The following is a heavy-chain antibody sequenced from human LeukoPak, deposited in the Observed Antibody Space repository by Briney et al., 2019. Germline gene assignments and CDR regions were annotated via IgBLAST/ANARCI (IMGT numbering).Heavy chain of an antibody. D-gene: IGHD6-13*01. V-gene: IGHV4-34*01. CDR1: GGSFSGYY. CDR2: INHSGRI. Sequence: SETLSLTCAVYGGSFSGYYWSWIRQPPGKGLEWIGEINHSGRINYNPSLKSRVTISVDTSKNQFSLKVSSVTAADTAVYHCARHSAAAGTNRWGQGTLVTVSS. J-gene: IGHJ4*02. CDR3: ARHSAAAGTNR.